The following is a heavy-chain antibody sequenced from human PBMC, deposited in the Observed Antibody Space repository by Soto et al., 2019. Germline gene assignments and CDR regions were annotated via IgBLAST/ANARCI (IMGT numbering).Heavy chain of an antibody. CDR1: GGSISSSSYY. V-gene: IGHV4-39*01. CDR3: ARHLNWFYYFDY. CDR2: IYYSGST. J-gene: IGHJ4*02. D-gene: IGHD2-8*02. Sequence: QLLESGPGLVKPSETLSLTCTVSGGSISSSSYYWGWIRQPPGKGLEWIGSIYYSGSTYYNPSLKSRVTISVDTSKNQFSLKLSSVTAADTAVYYCARHLNWFYYFDYWGQGTLVTVSS.